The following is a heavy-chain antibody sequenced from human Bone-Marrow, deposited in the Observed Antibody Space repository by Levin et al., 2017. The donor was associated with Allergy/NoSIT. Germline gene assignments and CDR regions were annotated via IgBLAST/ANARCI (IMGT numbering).Heavy chain of an antibody. D-gene: IGHD1-26*01. CDR2: ISAYNGNT. CDR1: GYTFTSYG. J-gene: IGHJ5*02. Sequence: ASVKVSCKASGYTFTSYGISWVRQAPGQGLEWMGWISAYNGNTNYAQKLQGRVTMTTDTSTSTAYMELRSLRSDDTAVYYCARGLLYSGSYFEVTAHTFDPWGQGTLVTVSS. CDR3: ARGLLYSGSYFEVTAHTFDP. V-gene: IGHV1-18*01.